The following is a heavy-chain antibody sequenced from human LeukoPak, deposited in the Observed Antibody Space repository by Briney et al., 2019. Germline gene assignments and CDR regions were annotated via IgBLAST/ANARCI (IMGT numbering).Heavy chain of an antibody. CDR3: ATKYCSGGSCYYYWYFDL. CDR2: ISSSGSPI. CDR1: GFTFSSYE. D-gene: IGHD2-15*01. J-gene: IGHJ2*01. V-gene: IGHV3-48*03. Sequence: GGSLRLSCAASGFTFSSYEMNWVRQAPGKGLEWVSYISSSGSPIYYADSVKGRFTISRDNAKNSLYLQMNSLRAEDTAVYYCATKYCSGGSCYYYWYFDLWGRGTLVTVSS.